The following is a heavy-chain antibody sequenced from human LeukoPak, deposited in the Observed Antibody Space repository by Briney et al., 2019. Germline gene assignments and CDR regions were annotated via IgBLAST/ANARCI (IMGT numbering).Heavy chain of an antibody. Sequence: SETLSLTCTVSGGSISSYYWSWIRQSRGKGLEWIGNIYYSGSTNYNPSLKSRVTISVDTSKNQFSLKVSSVTAADTAVYYCARRDSIGYYNYWGQGTLVTVSS. CDR3: ARRDSIGYYNY. J-gene: IGHJ4*02. V-gene: IGHV4-59*08. D-gene: IGHD3-22*01. CDR1: GGSISSYY. CDR2: IYYSGST.